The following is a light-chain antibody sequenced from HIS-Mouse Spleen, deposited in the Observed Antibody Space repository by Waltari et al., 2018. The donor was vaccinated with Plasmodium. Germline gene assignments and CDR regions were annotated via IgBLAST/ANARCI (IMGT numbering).Light chain of an antibody. CDR1: ALPKKY. CDR3: YSTDSSGNHRV. J-gene: IGLJ3*02. Sequence: SYELTQPPSVSVSPGQTARITCSGDALPKKYAYWSQQKSGQAPVLVNYEDSKRPSGIPERFSGSSSGTIATWTISGAQVEDEADYYCYSTDSSGNHRVFGGGTKLTVL. V-gene: IGLV3-10*01. CDR2: EDS.